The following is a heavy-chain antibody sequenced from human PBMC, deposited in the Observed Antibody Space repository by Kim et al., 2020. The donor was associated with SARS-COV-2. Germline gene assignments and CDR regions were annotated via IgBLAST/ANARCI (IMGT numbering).Heavy chain of an antibody. CDR3: TRALYTGSPDY. V-gene: IGHV3-48*03. Sequence: GGSLRLSCAASGFTFSGYEMTWVRQAPGKGLEWLSYISTSGNTIYYADSVKGRFSISRDNAKNSLYLQMNSLRAEDTAVYYCTRALYTGSPDYWGQGTLVTVSS. D-gene: IGHD3-10*01. CDR1: GFTFSGYE. CDR2: ISTSGNTI. J-gene: IGHJ4*02.